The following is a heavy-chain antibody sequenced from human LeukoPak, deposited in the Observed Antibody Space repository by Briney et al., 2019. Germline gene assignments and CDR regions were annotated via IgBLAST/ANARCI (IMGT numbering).Heavy chain of an antibody. Sequence: SETLSLTCTVSGGSISSSSNYWGWIRQPPGKGLEWIGSIYYSGSTNYNPSLKSRVTISIDTSKNQFSLKLSSVTAADTAVYYCARVLGIAARPRWFDPWGQGTLVTVSS. V-gene: IGHV4-39*07. CDR1: GGSISSSSNY. CDR2: IYYSGST. D-gene: IGHD6-6*01. J-gene: IGHJ5*02. CDR3: ARVLGIAARPRWFDP.